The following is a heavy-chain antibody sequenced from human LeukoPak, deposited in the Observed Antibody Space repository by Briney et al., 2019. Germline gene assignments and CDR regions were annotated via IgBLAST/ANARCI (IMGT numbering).Heavy chain of an antibody. V-gene: IGHV3-21*06. J-gene: IGHJ6*03. D-gene: IGHD1-26*01. Sequence: GGSLRLSCAASGFTFSSYAMSWVRQAPGKGLEWVSSITSSSSYIYYADSVKGRFTISRDNAKNSLYLQMDSLRVEDTAVYYCARDPYSGSYGPYYYYYMDVWGEGTTVTISS. CDR1: GFTFSSYA. CDR2: ITSSSSYI. CDR3: ARDPYSGSYGPYYYYYMDV.